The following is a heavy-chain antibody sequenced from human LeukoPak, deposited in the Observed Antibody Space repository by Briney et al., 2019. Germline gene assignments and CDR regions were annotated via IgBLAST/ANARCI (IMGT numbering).Heavy chain of an antibody. V-gene: IGHV4-34*01. J-gene: IGHJ6*02. D-gene: IGHD6-13*01. CDR3: ASVGRSSSWFYYGMDV. CDR1: GGSFSGYY. Sequence: PSETLSLTRAVYGGSFSGYYWSWIRQPPGKGLEWIGEINHSGSTNYNPSLKSRVTISVDTSKNQFSLKLSSVTAADTAVYYCASVGRSSSWFYYGMDVWGQGTTVTVSS. CDR2: INHSGST.